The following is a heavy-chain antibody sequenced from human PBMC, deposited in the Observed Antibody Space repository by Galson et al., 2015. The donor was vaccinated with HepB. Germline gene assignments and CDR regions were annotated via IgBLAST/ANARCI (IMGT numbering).Heavy chain of an antibody. Sequence: TLSLTCAVSGGSVISGGYYWSWIHQHPGKGLEWIGYLYYSETTSYNPSLKSRVTISVDTSNNQFSLKLSSVTAADTAVYYCVSSGYCSGGTCYDAYWGQGALVTVSS. CDR3: VSSGYCSGGTCYDAY. J-gene: IGHJ4*02. CDR2: LYYSETT. V-gene: IGHV4-31*11. CDR1: GGSVISGGYY. D-gene: IGHD2-15*01.